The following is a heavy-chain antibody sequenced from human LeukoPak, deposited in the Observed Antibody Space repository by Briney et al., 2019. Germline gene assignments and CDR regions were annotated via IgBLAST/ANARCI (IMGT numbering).Heavy chain of an antibody. Sequence: PGGSLRLSCAASGFTVSSNYMSWVRQAPGKGLEGVSVIYSGGSTYYADSVKGRFTISRDNSKNTLYLQMNSLRAEDTAVYCCARDGDCTNGVCYTDYWGQGTLVTVSS. V-gene: IGHV3-66*01. D-gene: IGHD2-8*01. J-gene: IGHJ4*02. CDR2: IYSGGST. CDR3: ARDGDCTNGVCYTDY. CDR1: GFTVSSNY.